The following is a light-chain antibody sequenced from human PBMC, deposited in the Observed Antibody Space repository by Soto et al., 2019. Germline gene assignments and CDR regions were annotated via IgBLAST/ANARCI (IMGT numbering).Light chain of an antibody. J-gene: IGLJ1*01. V-gene: IGLV2-14*01. CDR1: SSDVGAYKY. CDR3: SSYTTSSPCV. CDR2: EVS. Sequence: QSVLTQPASVSGSPGQSITISCTGTSSDVGAYKYVSWYQQYPGKAPKLMMYEVSNRPSGVSNRFSGSKSGNTASLTISGLQAEDEADYYCSSYTTSSPCVFGTGTKVTVL.